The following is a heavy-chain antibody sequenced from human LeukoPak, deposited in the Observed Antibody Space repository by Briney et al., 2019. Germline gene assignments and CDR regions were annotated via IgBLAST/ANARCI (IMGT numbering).Heavy chain of an antibody. V-gene: IGHV1-24*01. J-gene: IGHJ5*02. CDR1: GDSLTELS. D-gene: IGHD3-9*01. Sequence: GASVKVSCTVSGDSLTELSMHWVRQAPGKGLEWMGGFDPEDGETIYAQKFQGRVTMTEDTSTDTAFMELSSLGSEDTAFYYCSTEPPMRYFDWLWTWGQGTLVTVSS. CDR2: FDPEDGET. CDR3: STEPPMRYFDWLWT.